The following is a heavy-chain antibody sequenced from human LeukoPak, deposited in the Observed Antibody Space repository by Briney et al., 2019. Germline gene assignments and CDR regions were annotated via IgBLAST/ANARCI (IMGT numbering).Heavy chain of an antibody. Sequence: PGGSLRLFCAASGFTFSSYAMSWVRQAPGKGLEWVSAISGSGGSTYYADSVKGRFTISRDNSKNTLYLQMNSLRAEDTAVYYCAKARGSGARIPYYYYYGMDVWGQGTTVTVSS. D-gene: IGHD5-12*01. CDR1: GFTFSSYA. CDR2: ISGSGGST. V-gene: IGHV3-23*01. J-gene: IGHJ6*02. CDR3: AKARGSGARIPYYYYYGMDV.